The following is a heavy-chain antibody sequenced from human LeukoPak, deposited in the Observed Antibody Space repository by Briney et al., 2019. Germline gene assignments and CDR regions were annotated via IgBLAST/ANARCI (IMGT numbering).Heavy chain of an antibody. Sequence: SETLSLTCAVSGDSISSSDYYWGWIRQPPGKGLEWIGNIYFSGTTYYNPSLKSRVTISVDTSKNQFSLKLSSVTAADTAVYYCARKDCSGGSCYFPYYMDVWGKGTTVTVSS. D-gene: IGHD2-15*01. CDR3: ARKDCSGGSCYFPYYMDV. CDR2: IYFSGTT. CDR1: GDSISSSDYY. V-gene: IGHV4-39*07. J-gene: IGHJ6*03.